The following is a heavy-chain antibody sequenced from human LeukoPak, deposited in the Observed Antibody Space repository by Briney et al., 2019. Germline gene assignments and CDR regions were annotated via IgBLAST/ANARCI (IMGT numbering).Heavy chain of an antibody. J-gene: IGHJ4*02. CDR2: ISASGGGA. V-gene: IGHV3-23*01. CDR1: GLTFSDHA. Sequence: GGSLRLSCAPSGLTFSDHAMRWVRQAPGKGLEWVSGISASGGGAYYADSVKGRFTISRDNSKITLHLQMNNLRAEDTAVYYGAKARGDISRYFGLLGGASALDHWGQGTLVTVSS. CDR3: AKARGDISRYFGLLGGASALDH. D-gene: IGHD3-9*01.